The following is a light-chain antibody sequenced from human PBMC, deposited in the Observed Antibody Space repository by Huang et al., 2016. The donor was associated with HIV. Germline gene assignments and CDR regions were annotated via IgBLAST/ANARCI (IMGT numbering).Light chain of an antibody. J-gene: IGKJ2*01. CDR1: QSISSY. CDR2: AAS. CDR3: QQSYSTPRT. V-gene: IGKV1-39*01. Sequence: DIQMTQSPSSLSASVGDRVTITCRASQSISSYLNWYNQKPGQAPKLLIYAASSLQSCVPSSFSGSGSVTDFTLTISSLQPEDFATYYCQQSYSTPRTFGQGTKLEIK.